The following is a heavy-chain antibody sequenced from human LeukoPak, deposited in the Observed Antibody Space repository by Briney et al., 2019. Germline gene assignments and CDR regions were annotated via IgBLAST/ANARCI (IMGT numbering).Heavy chain of an antibody. CDR1: GFTFSSYC. Sequence: GGSLRLSCAASGFTFSSYCMIWVRHAPGKGLEGVTNIKQYGSEKYYVGSVKGRFTISKDNYKNTRYLQMNSLRAEDTAVYYCARDLDATTVNIAGTFHYWGQGTLVTVSS. D-gene: IGHD4-11*01. CDR3: ARDLDATTVNIAGTFHY. CDR2: IKQYGSEK. J-gene: IGHJ4*02. V-gene: IGHV3-7*01.